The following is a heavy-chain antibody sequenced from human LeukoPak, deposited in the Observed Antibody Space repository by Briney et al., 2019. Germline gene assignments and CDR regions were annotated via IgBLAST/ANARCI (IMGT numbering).Heavy chain of an antibody. CDR2: INPSGGST. J-gene: IGHJ4*02. V-gene: IGHV1-46*01. CDR3: ARDLYYSSGLFDC. CDR1: GYTFTNYY. D-gene: IGHD3-10*01. Sequence: ASVKVSCKASGYTFTNYYIHLVRQAPGQGLEWMGIINPSGGSTRYAQKFQGRVTMTRDTSTSTVYMELSSLSSEDRAVYYCARDLYYSSGLFDCWGQGTLVTVSS.